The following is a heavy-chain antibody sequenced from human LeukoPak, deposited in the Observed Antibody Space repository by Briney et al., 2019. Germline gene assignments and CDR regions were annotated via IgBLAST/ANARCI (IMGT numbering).Heavy chain of an antibody. CDR2: IKQDGSEK. J-gene: IGHJ4*02. CDR3: ARIVFGFWSGDHDY. Sequence: SGGSLRLSCAASGFTFSSYWMSWVRQAPGKGLEWVANIKQDGSEKYYVDSVKGRFTISRDNAKNSLYLQMNSLRAEDTAVYYCARIVFGFWSGDHDYWGQGTLVTVSS. CDR1: GFTFSSYW. V-gene: IGHV3-7*01. D-gene: IGHD3-3*01.